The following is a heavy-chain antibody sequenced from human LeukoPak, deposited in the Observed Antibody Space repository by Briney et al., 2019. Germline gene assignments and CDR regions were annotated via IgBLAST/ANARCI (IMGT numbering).Heavy chain of an antibody. CDR1: GASISSYY. D-gene: IGHD3-3*01. Sequence: SETLSLTCTVSGASISSYYWTWIRQPAGKGLEWIGRIYTSGSTNYNPSLKSRVAMSVDTSKNQFSLKLSSVTAADTAVYYCARVHGSAIFGHERWFDYWGQGTLVTVSS. J-gene: IGHJ4*02. CDR3: ARVHGSAIFGHERWFDY. CDR2: IYTSGST. V-gene: IGHV4-4*07.